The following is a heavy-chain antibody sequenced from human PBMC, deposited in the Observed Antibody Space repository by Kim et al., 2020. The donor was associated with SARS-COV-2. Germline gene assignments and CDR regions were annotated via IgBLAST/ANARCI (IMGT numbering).Heavy chain of an antibody. J-gene: IGHJ2*01. CDR3: ASAKMVISDWY. CDR2: VYYGCTT. V-gene: IGHV4-59*01. Sequence: SETLSLTCTVSGRAITDSYWNWIWQLPGKGKEWIGCVYYGCTTDNNPTLTSRVTITVDVSTTKNSLSLRLVSAAATAAYYCASAKMVISDWY. CDR1: GRAITDSY. D-gene: IGHD3-22*01.